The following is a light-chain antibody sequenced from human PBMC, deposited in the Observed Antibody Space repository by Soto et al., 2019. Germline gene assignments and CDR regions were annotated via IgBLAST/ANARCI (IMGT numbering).Light chain of an antibody. CDR1: SSDVGGYNY. Sequence: QSALTQPASVSGSPGQSITISCTGTSSDVGGYNYVSWYQQHPGKAPKLMIYEVTNRPSGVSNLFSGSKSGNTASLTVSGLQAEDEADYYCSSFTSSSTQVFGGGTKVTVL. V-gene: IGLV2-14*03. J-gene: IGLJ2*01. CDR2: EVT. CDR3: SSFTSSSTQV.